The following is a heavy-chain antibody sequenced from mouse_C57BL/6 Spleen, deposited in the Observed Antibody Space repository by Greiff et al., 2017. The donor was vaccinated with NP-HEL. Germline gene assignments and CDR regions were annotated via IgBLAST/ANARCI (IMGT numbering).Heavy chain of an antibody. CDR3: ARRSADYWYFDV. CDR1: GFTFSSYT. V-gene: IGHV5-9*01. Sequence: EVQVVESGGGLVKPGGSLKLSCAASGFTFSSYTMSWVRQTPEKRLEWVATISGGGGNTYYPDSVKGRFTISRDNAKNTLYLQMSSLRSEDTALYYCARRSADYWYFDVWGTGTTVTVSS. CDR2: ISGGGGNT. J-gene: IGHJ1*03.